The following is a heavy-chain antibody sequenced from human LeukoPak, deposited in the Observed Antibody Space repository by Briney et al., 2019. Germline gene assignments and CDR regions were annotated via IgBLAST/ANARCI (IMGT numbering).Heavy chain of an antibody. J-gene: IGHJ4*02. D-gene: IGHD6-19*01. Sequence: SETLSLTCAVSGASISGSGHYLGWIRQPPGKGLEWIGNIYYTGSTYYNASLQSRVTIPIDMSKNQFSLRLSSVTAADTAMYYCVKSGGYGLIDYWGQGTLVTVSS. V-gene: IGHV4-39*01. CDR1: GASISGSGHY. CDR3: VKSGGYGLIDY. CDR2: IYYTGST.